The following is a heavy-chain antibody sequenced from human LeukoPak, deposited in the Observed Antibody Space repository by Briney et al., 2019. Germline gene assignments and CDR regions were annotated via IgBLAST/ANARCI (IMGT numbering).Heavy chain of an antibody. CDR2: IYTSGST. Sequence: SQTLSLTRTVSGGSISSGSYYWSWIRQPAGKGLEWIGRIYTSGSTNYNPSLKSRVTISVDTSKNQFSLKLSSVTAADTAVYYCARERYGGNSEAFDIWGQGTMVTVSS. CDR1: GGSISSGSYY. V-gene: IGHV4-61*02. D-gene: IGHD4-23*01. J-gene: IGHJ3*02. CDR3: ARERYGGNSEAFDI.